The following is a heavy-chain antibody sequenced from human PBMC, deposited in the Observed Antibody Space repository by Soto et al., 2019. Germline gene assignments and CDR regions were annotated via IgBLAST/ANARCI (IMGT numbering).Heavy chain of an antibody. CDR1: GFIFSTYG. D-gene: IGHD6-13*01. Sequence: GSLRLSCAASGFIFSTYGMHWVRQAPGKGLEWVALIWHDGSEKYYADSVKGRFTITRDNSKNTLYLQMNSLRAEDTAVYFCARPAGHYYYYMDVWGIGTTVTVSS. CDR3: ARPAGHYYYYMDV. CDR2: IWHDGSEK. V-gene: IGHV3-33*01. J-gene: IGHJ6*03.